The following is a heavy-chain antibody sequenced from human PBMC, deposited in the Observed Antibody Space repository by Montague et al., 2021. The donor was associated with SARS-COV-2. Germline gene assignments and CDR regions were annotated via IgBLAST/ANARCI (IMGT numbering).Heavy chain of an antibody. D-gene: IGHD3-10*01. V-gene: IGHV4-30-2*06. CDR1: GGSVSSGDYS. J-gene: IGHJ6*02. CDR2: IYQSGSA. Sequence: TLSLTCAVSGGSVSSGDYSWSWIRQSPGKGLEWIGYIYQSGSAYYNPSLKSRVTISIDTSNNQFSLNLRSVTAADTGVYYCARGTRRYGMDFWGQGTTVTVSS. CDR3: ARGTRRYGMDF.